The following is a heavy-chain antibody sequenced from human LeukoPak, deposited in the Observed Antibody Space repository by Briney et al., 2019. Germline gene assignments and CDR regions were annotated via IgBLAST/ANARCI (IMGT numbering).Heavy chain of an antibody. V-gene: IGHV3-21*01. Sequence: GGSLRLSCAASGFTFSSYSMNWVRQAPGKGLEWVSSISSSSSYIYYADSVKGRFTISRDSAKNSLYLQMNSLRAEDTAVYYCARDSGYDLGVDYWGQGTLVTVSS. CDR2: ISSSSSYI. J-gene: IGHJ4*02. CDR3: ARDSGYDLGVDY. CDR1: GFTFSSYS. D-gene: IGHD5-12*01.